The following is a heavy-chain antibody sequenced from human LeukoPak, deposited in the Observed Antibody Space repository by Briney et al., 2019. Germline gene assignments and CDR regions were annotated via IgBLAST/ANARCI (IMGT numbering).Heavy chain of an antibody. CDR3: ARGGSRSYTSSTLDY. Sequence: SETLSLTCSVSGGSITVYYWNRIRQSPGKGLEWIGSISYSGSTNYNPSLKSRVTISIDTSKNRFSLKVSSVIAADTAMYYCARGGSRSYTSSTLDYWGQGTLVTVSS. CDR1: GGSITVYY. CDR2: ISYSGST. V-gene: IGHV4-59*12. J-gene: IGHJ4*02. D-gene: IGHD6-6*01.